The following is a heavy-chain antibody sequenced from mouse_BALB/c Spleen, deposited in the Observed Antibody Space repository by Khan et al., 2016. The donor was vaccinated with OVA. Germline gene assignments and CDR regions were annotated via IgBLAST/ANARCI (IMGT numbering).Heavy chain of an antibody. D-gene: IGHD1-2*01. CDR1: GYSITSGYG. J-gene: IGHJ2*01. Sequence: EVQLVETGPGLVKPSQSLSLTCTVTGYSITSGYGWNWIRQFPGNKLEWMGYISYSGSTNYNPSLKSRISITRDTSKNQFFLQLNSVTTEDTATYYCVRTAKIKYWGQGTTLTVSS. V-gene: IGHV3-2*02. CDR2: ISYSGST. CDR3: VRTAKIKY.